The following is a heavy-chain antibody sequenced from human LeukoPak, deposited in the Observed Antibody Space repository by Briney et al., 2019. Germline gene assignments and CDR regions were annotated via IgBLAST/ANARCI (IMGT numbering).Heavy chain of an antibody. Sequence: GGSLRLSCAASGFTFSNAWMSWVRQAPGKGLEWVGRIKSKTHDGTTAYAPHVKGRITISKDNSKNTLYLQMNSLKTEDTAVYYCTTAYYEYVWVIYADYFDYWGQGTLVTVSS. CDR2: IKSKTHDGTT. CDR1: GFTFSNAW. D-gene: IGHD3-16*01. V-gene: IGHV3-15*01. J-gene: IGHJ4*02. CDR3: TTAYYEYVWVIYADYFDY.